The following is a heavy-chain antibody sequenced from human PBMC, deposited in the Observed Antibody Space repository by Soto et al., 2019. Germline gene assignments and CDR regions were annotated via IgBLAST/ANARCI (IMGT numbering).Heavy chain of an antibody. CDR1: GFTFSSYA. V-gene: IGHV3-23*01. D-gene: IGHD3-22*01. CDR3: AKARTSETAYDLFAV. CDR2: ISAGAVAT. J-gene: IGHJ3*01. Sequence: LRLSCAASGFTFSSYAMSWVRQAPGKGLEWVSAISAGAVATNYADSVKGRFTISRDNAKNTLCLQMNSLRADDTAVYYCAKARTSETAYDLFAVWGQGTVVTVSS.